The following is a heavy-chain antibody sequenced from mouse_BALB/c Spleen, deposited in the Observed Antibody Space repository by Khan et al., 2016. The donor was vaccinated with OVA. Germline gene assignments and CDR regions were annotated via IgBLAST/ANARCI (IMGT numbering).Heavy chain of an antibody. CDR1: GFTFSTYG. J-gene: IGHJ3*01. D-gene: IGHD1-1*01. Sequence: EVELVESGGDLVKPGGSLKLSCAASGFTFSTYGMSWVRQTPDKRLEWVATVSTGGGYTYYPDSVQGRFTIPRDHAKNTLYLQMSSLKSEDTAMFYCARLAYYYDSEGFAYWGQGTLVTVSA. V-gene: IGHV5-6*01. CDR2: VSTGGGYT. CDR3: ARLAYYYDSEGFAY.